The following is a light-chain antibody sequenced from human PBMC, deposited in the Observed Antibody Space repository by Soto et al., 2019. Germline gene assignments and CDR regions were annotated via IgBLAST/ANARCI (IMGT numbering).Light chain of an antibody. CDR2: DTS. Sequence: QAVVTQEPSLTVSPGGTVTLTCGSTTGAVTGGHYPYWFQQKPGQAPRTLIYDTSNKHSWTPARFSGSLLGGKAALTLSGAHPEDEAEYYCLLSYSDARPVFGGGTKLTVL. CDR3: LLSYSDARPV. J-gene: IGLJ2*01. CDR1: TGAVTGGHY. V-gene: IGLV7-46*01.